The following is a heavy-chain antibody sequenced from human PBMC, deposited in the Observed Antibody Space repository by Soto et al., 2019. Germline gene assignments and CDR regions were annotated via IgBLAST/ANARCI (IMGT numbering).Heavy chain of an antibody. V-gene: IGHV3-74*01. Sequence: GGSLRLSCAASGFTFSSYWMHWVRQAPGKGLVWVSRINSDGSSTSYADSVKGRFTISRDNAKNTLYLQMNSLRAEDTAVYYCARDQGVTIFGVDISHYYGMDVWGQGTTVTVSS. CDR3: ARDQGVTIFGVDISHYYGMDV. D-gene: IGHD3-3*01. J-gene: IGHJ6*02. CDR2: INSDGSST. CDR1: GFTFSSYW.